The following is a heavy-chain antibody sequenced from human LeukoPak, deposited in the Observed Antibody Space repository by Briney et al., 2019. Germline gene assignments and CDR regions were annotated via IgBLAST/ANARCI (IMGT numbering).Heavy chain of an antibody. D-gene: IGHD5-18*01. CDR1: GGSISSGDYY. V-gene: IGHV4-30-4*01. J-gene: IGHJ4*02. CDR2: IYYSGST. CDR3: ARYLEDGLWSDY. Sequence: PSQTLSLTCTVSGGSISSGDYYWSWIRQPPGKGLEWIGYIYYSGSTYYNPSLKSRVTISVDTSKNQFSLKLSSVTAADTAVYYCARYLEDGLWSDYWGQGTLVTVSS.